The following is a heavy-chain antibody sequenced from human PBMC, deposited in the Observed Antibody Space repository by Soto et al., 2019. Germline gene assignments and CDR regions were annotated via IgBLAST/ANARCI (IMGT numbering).Heavy chain of an antibody. CDR1: GGSVSSGSYY. CDR3: ARGQRNYYDSSGYYNQVYYFDY. CDR2: IYYSGST. J-gene: IGHJ4*02. D-gene: IGHD3-22*01. V-gene: IGHV4-61*01. Sequence: SETLSLTCTVSGGSVSSGSYYWSWIRQPPGKGLEWIGYIYYSGSTNYNPSPKSRVTISVDTSKNQFSLKLSSVTAADTAVYYCARGQRNYYDSSGYYNQVYYFDYWGQGTLVTVSS.